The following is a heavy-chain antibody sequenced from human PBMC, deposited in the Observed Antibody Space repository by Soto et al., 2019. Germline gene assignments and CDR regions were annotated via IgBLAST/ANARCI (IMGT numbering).Heavy chain of an antibody. CDR2: ISGYNFNT. Sequence: ASVKVSCKASGYVFGSYGISWVRQAPGQGLEWMGWISGYNFNTHYAQKLQGRVTMTTDTSTSTAYMELRSLNSDDTAVYYCARDHMLYDPIRGGPPSAFDIWGQGSMVTVSS. CDR1: GYVFGSYG. CDR3: ARDHMLYDPIRGGPPSAFDI. D-gene: IGHD2-8*01. V-gene: IGHV1-18*01. J-gene: IGHJ3*02.